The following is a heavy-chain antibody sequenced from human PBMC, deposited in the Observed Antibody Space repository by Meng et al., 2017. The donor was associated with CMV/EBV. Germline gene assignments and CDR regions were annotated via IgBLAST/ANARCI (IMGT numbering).Heavy chain of an antibody. CDR2: INPNSGGT. Sequence: SGYTFTGYYMHWVRQAPGQWLEWMGWINPNSGGTNYAQKFQGRVTMTRDTSISTAYMELSRLRSDDTAVYYCARVPESGFLEWLLAYWGQGTLVTVSS. J-gene: IGHJ4*02. CDR3: ARVPESGFLEWLLAY. V-gene: IGHV1-2*02. D-gene: IGHD3-3*01. CDR1: GYTFTGYY.